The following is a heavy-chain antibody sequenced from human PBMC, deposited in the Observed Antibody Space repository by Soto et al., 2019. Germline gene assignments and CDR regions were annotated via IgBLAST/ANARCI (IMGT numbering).Heavy chain of an antibody. CDR2: IIPIFGTA. D-gene: IGHD2-2*01. J-gene: IGHJ6*02. CDR1: GGTFSSYA. Sequence: GASVEVSCKASGGTFSSYAISWVRQAPGQGLEWMGGIIPIFGTANYAQKFQGRVTITADESTSTAYMELSSLRSEDTAVYYCARVWRSTTYYYYYYGMDVWGQGTTITV. CDR3: ARVWRSTTYYYYYYGMDV. V-gene: IGHV1-69*13.